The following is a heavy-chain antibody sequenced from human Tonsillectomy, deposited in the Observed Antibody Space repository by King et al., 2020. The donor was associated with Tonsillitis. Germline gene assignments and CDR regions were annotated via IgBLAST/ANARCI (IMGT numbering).Heavy chain of an antibody. V-gene: IGHV3-11*06. Sequence: VQLVESGGSLVKPGGSLRLSCAASGFSFSDYYMTWLRQAPGKGLEWVSYISGSSSYTNYADSVKGRFTISRDNAKNSLYLQMNSLRAEDTAMYYCARDLRYCSSTSCWGNFDYWGQGTLVTVSS. CDR3: ARDLRYCSSTSCWGNFDY. CDR2: ISGSSSYT. D-gene: IGHD2-2*01. CDR1: GFSFSDYY. J-gene: IGHJ4*02.